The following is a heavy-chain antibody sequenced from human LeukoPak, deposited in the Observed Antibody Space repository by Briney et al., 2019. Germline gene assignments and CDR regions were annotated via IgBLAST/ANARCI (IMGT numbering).Heavy chain of an antibody. D-gene: IGHD3-22*01. J-gene: IGHJ3*02. CDR3: AGRISYDNGGDASDI. CDR1: GYTFTSHY. V-gene: IGHV1-46*01. CDR2: INPSGGST. Sequence: ASVKVSCKASGYTFTSHYIHWVRQAPGQGLEWMGIINPSGGSTNYAQKFQGRVTMTRDTSTSTVYMELSSLRSEDTAVYYCAGRISYDNGGDASDIWGQGTMVTVSS.